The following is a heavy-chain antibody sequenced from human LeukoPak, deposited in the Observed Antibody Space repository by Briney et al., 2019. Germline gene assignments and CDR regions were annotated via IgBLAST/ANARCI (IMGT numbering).Heavy chain of an antibody. CDR1: GGSFSGYY. D-gene: IGHD5-18*01. V-gene: IGHV4-34*01. J-gene: IGHJ4*02. CDR3: ARGAAWIQLWLPYPDLDY. Sequence: SETLSLTCAVYGGSFSGYYWSWIRQPPGPGQELMGEINNSGCTNYNQCVKRRLPVPEDTSKHQFSLKQSSVTAADTAVYYCARGAAWIQLWLPYPDLDYWGQRTLVTVSS. CDR2: INNSGCT.